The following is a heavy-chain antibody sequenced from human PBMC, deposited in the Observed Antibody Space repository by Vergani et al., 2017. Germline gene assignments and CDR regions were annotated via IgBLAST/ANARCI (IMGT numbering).Heavy chain of an antibody. D-gene: IGHD3-10*01. Sequence: QVQLVQSGAEVKKPGSSVKVSCKASGATFSSYAISWVRQAPGQGLEWMGGIIPIFGTANYAQKFQGRVTITADESTSTAYMELSSLRSEDTAVYYCARDMVRGVIERYYYYYMDVWGKGTTVTVSS. CDR2: IIPIFGTA. J-gene: IGHJ6*03. CDR1: GATFSSYA. V-gene: IGHV1-69*01. CDR3: ARDMVRGVIERYYYYYMDV.